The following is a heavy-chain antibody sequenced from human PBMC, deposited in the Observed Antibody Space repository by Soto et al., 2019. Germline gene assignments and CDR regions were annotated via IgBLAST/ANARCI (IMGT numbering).Heavy chain of an antibody. CDR2: IKQDGSEK. D-gene: IGHD1-1*01. J-gene: IGHJ6*03. V-gene: IGHV3-7*01. CDR1: GFTFSSYW. Sequence: EVQLVESGGGLVQPGGSLRLSCAASGFTFSSYWMSWVRQAPGKGLEWVANIKQDGSEKYYVDSVKGRFTISRDNAKNSLYLQMNSLRAEDTAVYYCARDVGGYRNLPPYYYYYYMDVWGKGTTVTVSS. CDR3: ARDVGGYRNLPPYYYYYYMDV.